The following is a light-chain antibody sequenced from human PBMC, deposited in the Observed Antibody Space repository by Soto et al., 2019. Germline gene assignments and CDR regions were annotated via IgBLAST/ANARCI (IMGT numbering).Light chain of an antibody. V-gene: IGKV3-20*01. CDR3: QQYNQWPGT. CDR2: DAS. Sequence: EIVLTQSPGTLSLSPGERATLSCRASQSVSSSYLAWYQQKPGQAPRLLIYDASSRATGIPDRFSGSGSGVAFTLTISGLQPEDFAVYYCQQYNQWPGTFGQGTKVDIK. J-gene: IGKJ1*01. CDR1: QSVSSSY.